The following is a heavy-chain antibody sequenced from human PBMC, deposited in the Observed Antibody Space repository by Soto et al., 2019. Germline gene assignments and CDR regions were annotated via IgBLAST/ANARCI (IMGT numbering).Heavy chain of an antibody. CDR2: IDPSDSYT. CDR1: GYSFTSYW. D-gene: IGHD1-26*01. CDR3: ARPQVGATDLLAY. Sequence: GESLKISCKGSGYSFTSYWISWVRQMPGKGLEWMGRIDPSDSYTNYSPSFQGHVTISADKSISTAYLQWSSLKASDTAMYYCARPQVGATDLLAYWGQGTLVTVSS. J-gene: IGHJ4*02. V-gene: IGHV5-10-1*01.